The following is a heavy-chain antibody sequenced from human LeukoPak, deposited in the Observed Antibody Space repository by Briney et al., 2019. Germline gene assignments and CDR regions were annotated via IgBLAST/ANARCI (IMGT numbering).Heavy chain of an antibody. Sequence: GGSLRLSCAASGFTFSSYWMTWVRQAPGKGLEWVANIKLDGSERYYVDSVRGRVAISRDNSKKTLYLQMNSLRAEDTAVYYCAKGGVRGIIGEFFDYWGQGTLVTVSS. V-gene: IGHV3-7*01. CDR3: AKGGVRGIIGEFFDY. D-gene: IGHD3-10*01. CDR1: GFTFSSYW. J-gene: IGHJ4*02. CDR2: IKLDGSER.